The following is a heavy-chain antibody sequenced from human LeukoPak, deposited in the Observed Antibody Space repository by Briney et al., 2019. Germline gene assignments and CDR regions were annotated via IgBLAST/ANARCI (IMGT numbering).Heavy chain of an antibody. CDR1: GFTFSSYS. CDR2: ISSSSSFI. Sequence: GGSLRLSCAASGFTFSSYSMNWVRQAPGKGLEWVSSISSSSSFIYYADSVKGRFTISRDNAKDSLYLQMNSLRAEDTGVYYCARGLAAVPGKGPIDYWGQGTLVTVSP. D-gene: IGHD6-19*01. J-gene: IGHJ4*02. V-gene: IGHV3-21*01. CDR3: ARGLAAVPGKGPIDY.